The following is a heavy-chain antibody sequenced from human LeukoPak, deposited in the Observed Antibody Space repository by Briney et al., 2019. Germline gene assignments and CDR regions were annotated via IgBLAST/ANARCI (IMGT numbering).Heavy chain of an antibody. Sequence: GGSLRLSCAASGFPFNSYAMNWARHARGKGLEWVSGISGSGGSTFYADSVRGRFTISRDNPKNTLHLQMNSLRAEDTAVYYCAQVNARGGLTCQFDCWGQGTLVTVSS. CDR2: ISGSGGST. CDR1: GFPFNSYA. V-gene: IGHV3-23*01. J-gene: IGHJ4*02. D-gene: IGHD3-10*01. CDR3: AQVNARGGLTCQFDC.